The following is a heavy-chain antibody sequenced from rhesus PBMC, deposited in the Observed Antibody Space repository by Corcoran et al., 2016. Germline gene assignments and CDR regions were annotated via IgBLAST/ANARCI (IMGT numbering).Heavy chain of an antibody. CDR3: ARHRMGIQRVQLYYFDY. V-gene: IGHV4-93*02. J-gene: IGHJ4*01. D-gene: IGHD5-42*01. CDR1: GGSISSSNW. Sequence: QVQLQESGPAVVKPSETLSLTCAVSGGSISSSNWWSWIRQSPGEGLEWIGGIYGSGGSTEYNTSLNSRVTTSTDTSKNQFSLKLSSVTAADTAVYYCARHRMGIQRVQLYYFDYWGQGVLVTVSS. CDR2: IYGSGGST.